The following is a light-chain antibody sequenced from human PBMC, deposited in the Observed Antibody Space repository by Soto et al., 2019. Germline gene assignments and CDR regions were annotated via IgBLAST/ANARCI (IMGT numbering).Light chain of an antibody. CDR1: QDIINY. CDR2: DAS. CDR3: QHYDTLPYT. Sequence: DIQMTQSPSSLSASVGDRVTITCQASQDIINYLNWYQQKPGKAPKLLIYDASKLETGVPSRFSGSGSGTDFTFTISSLQPEDIATYYCQHYDTLPYTFGQGTKLEIK. J-gene: IGKJ2*01. V-gene: IGKV1-33*01.